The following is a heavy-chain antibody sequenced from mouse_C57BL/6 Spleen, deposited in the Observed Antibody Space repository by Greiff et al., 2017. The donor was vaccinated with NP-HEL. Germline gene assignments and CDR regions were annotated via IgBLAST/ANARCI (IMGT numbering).Heavy chain of an antibody. D-gene: IGHD2-4*01. CDR2: IDPANGNT. J-gene: IGHJ2*01. Sequence: VQLQQSVAELVRPGASVKLSCPASGFNIKNTYMHWVKQRPEQGLEWIGRIDPANGNTKYAPKFQGKATITADTSSNTAYLQLSSLTSEDTAIYYCARDGIYDYDDGYYFDYWGQGTTLTVSS. CDR3: ARDGIYDYDDGYYFDY. V-gene: IGHV14-3*01. CDR1: GFNIKNTY.